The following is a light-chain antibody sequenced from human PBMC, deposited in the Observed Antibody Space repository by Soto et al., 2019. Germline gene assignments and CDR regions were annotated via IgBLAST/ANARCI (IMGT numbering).Light chain of an antibody. J-gene: IGLJ2*01. CDR3: ASYTSRSTVV. CDR1: SSDVGGYNY. Sequence: QSALTQPASVSGSPGQSITISCTGTSSDVGGYNYVSWYQQYPAKAPKLMIYDVSNRPSGVSYRFSGSKSGNTASLTISGLQAEDEADYYCASYTSRSTVVFGGGTKVTVL. CDR2: DVS. V-gene: IGLV2-14*01.